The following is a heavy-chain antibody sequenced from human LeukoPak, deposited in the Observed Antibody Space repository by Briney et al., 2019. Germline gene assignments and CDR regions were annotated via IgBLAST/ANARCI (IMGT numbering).Heavy chain of an antibody. CDR2: IKSKTHGGTR. J-gene: IGHJ2*01. Sequence: GGFLRLSCAASGFTFSNAWMTWVRQAPGKGLEWVGRIKSKTHGGTRDYAAPVKGRFTISRDDSKNTLYLQMNSLETEDTAVYYCTTPVDRPGLDWYFDLWGRGTLVTVSS. V-gene: IGHV3-15*01. CDR1: GFTFSNAW. CDR3: TTPVDRPGLDWYFDL. D-gene: IGHD3/OR15-3a*01.